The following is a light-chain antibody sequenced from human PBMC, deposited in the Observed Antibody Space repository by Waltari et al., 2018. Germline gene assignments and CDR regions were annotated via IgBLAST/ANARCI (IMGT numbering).Light chain of an antibody. V-gene: IGKV3-15*01. Sequence: EVVMTQSPATLSVSPGERATLSYRASQSLSNNLAWYQQKPGQAPRLLIYAASTRATGIPARFSGSGSGTEFTLTISSLQSEDFAVYYCQQYNNWPPLTFGGGTKVEIK. CDR1: QSLSNN. J-gene: IGKJ4*01. CDR2: AAS. CDR3: QQYNNWPPLT.